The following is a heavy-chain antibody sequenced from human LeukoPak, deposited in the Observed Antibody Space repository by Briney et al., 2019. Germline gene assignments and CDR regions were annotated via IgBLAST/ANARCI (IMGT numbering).Heavy chain of an antibody. CDR1: GYTLTQLS. J-gene: IGHJ3*02. CDR3: ATVSVWFGESYLPPATGAFDI. CDR2: FNPEDGET. D-gene: IGHD3-10*01. V-gene: IGHV1-24*01. Sequence: ASVKVSCKVSGYTLTQLSMHWVRQAPGKGLEWMGGFNPEDGETIYAQKFQGRVTMTEDTSTDTAYMELSSLRSEDTAVYYCATVSVWFGESYLPPATGAFDIWGQGTMVTVSS.